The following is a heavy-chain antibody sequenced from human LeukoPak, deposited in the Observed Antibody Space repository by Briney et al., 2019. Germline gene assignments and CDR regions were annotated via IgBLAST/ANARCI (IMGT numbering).Heavy chain of an antibody. J-gene: IGHJ3*02. Sequence: SETLSLTCAVDGGSFSGYYWSWIRQPPGKGLEWIGEINHSGSTNYNPSLKSRVTISVDTSKNQFSLKLSSVTAADTAVYYCARGGTYYDFWSGYLSTYAFDIWGQGTMVTVSS. D-gene: IGHD3-3*01. CDR2: INHSGST. V-gene: IGHV4-34*01. CDR3: ARGGTYYDFWSGYLSTYAFDI. CDR1: GGSFSGYY.